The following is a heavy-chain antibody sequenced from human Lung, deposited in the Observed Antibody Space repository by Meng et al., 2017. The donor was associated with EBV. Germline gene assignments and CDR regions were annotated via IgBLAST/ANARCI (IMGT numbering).Heavy chain of an antibody. D-gene: IGHD3-10*01. Sequence: QVQLVQSGAEMKKPGSSVKVSCKASGGTFSSFPINWIRQAPGQGLEWMGIINPSGGSTTYAQKFQGRVIMTRDSSTSTVYMELSSLRSEDTAVYYCARGSGSGGDFCDYWGQGTLVTVSS. V-gene: IGHV1-46*01. CDR2: INPSGGST. CDR1: GGTFSSFP. J-gene: IGHJ4*02. CDR3: ARGSGSGGDFCDY.